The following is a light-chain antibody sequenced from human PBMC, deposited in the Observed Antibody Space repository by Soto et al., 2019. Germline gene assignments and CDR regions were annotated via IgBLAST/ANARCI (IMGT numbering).Light chain of an antibody. Sequence: QSALSHPASVSWSPGQSITISCTGTSSDVGSYNLVSWYQQHPGKAPKLMIYEGSKRPSGVSNRFSGSKSGDTASLTISGLQAEDEADYYCCSYAGSSTSQYVFGTGTKVTVL. V-gene: IGLV2-23*01. CDR1: SSDVGSYNL. J-gene: IGLJ1*01. CDR3: CSYAGSSTSQYV. CDR2: EGS.